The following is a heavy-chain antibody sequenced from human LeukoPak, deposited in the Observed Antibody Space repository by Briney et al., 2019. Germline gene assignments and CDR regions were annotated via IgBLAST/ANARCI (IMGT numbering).Heavy chain of an antibody. J-gene: IGHJ4*02. CDR2: IYYSGST. CDR1: GDSISSYY. D-gene: IGHD3/OR15-3a*01. V-gene: IGHV4-59*12. Sequence: SETLSLTCTVSGDSISSYYWSWIRQPPGKGLEWIGYIYYSGSTNYNPSLKSRVTISVDKSKNQFSLKLSSVTAADTAVYYCARTSRGLFDYWGQGTLVTVSS. CDR3: ARTSRGLFDY.